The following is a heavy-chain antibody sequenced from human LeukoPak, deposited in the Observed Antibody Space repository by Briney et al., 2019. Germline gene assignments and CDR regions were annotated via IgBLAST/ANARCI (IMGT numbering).Heavy chain of an antibody. CDR3: ARDDRDSSGYRTFDY. J-gene: IGHJ4*02. Sequence: GGSLRLSCAASGFTFSSYAMSWVRQAPGKGLEWVSAISGSGGSTHYADSVKGRFTISRDNSKNTLYLQMNSLRDEDTAIYYCARDDRDSSGYRTFDYWGQGTLVTVSS. CDR2: ISGSGGST. CDR1: GFTFSSYA. V-gene: IGHV3-23*01. D-gene: IGHD3-22*01.